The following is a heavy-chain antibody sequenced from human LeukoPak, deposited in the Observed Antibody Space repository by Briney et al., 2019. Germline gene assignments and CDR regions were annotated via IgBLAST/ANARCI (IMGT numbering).Heavy chain of an antibody. Sequence: SETLSLTCAVYGGSFSGDYWSWIRQPPGKGLEWIGEINHSGSTNYNPSLKSRVTISVDTSKNQFSLKLSSVTAADTAVYYCARHSTFFGVVIIKGRVRGPFDYWGQGTLVTVSS. CDR1: GGSFSGDY. CDR3: ARHSTFFGVVIIKGRVRGPFDY. D-gene: IGHD3-3*01. V-gene: IGHV4-34*01. CDR2: INHSGST. J-gene: IGHJ4*02.